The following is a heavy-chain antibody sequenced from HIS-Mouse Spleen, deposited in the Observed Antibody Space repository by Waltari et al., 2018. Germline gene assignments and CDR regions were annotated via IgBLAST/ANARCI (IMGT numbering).Heavy chain of an antibody. J-gene: IGHJ4*02. V-gene: IGHV4-39*07. CDR2: SYYSGST. D-gene: IGHD6-19*01. CDR3: AREGYSSGRYEDY. Sequence: QLQLQESGPGLVKPSETLSLTCTVSGGSISSSSYYWGWIRQPPGKGLEWIGSSYYSGSTYYNPSLKSRVTISVDTSKNQFSLKLSSVTAADTAVYYCAREGYSSGRYEDYWGQGTLVTVSS. CDR1: GGSISSSSYY.